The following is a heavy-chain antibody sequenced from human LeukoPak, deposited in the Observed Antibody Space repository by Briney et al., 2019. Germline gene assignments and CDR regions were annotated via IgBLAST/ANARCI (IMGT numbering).Heavy chain of an antibody. CDR3: ATCEYDSSGISYFDY. V-gene: IGHV3-23*01. Sequence: PGGSLRLSCAASGFTFSSYAMSWVRQAPGKGLDWVSAISGSGGSTYYADSVKGRFTISRDNSKKTLYMKMKSLRAEDTAVYYCATCEYDSSGISYFDYWGQGTLVTVSS. CDR2: ISGSGGST. J-gene: IGHJ4*02. CDR1: GFTFSSYA. D-gene: IGHD3-22*01.